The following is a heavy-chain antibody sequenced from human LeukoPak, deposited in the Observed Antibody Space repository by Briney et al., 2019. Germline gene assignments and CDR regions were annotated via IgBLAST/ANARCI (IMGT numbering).Heavy chain of an antibody. V-gene: IGHV3-11*01. J-gene: IGHJ1*01. Sequence: GGSLRLSCAASGFSFNDYYMTWMRQAPGKGLEWVSYISSGGGTIIYYADSVKGRFTISRDNAKNSLYLQMNSLRAEDTALYYCAKDGLRQQQLVFQHWGQGTLVTVSS. CDR3: AKDGLRQQQLVFQH. CDR1: GFSFNDYY. D-gene: IGHD6-13*01. CDR2: ISSGGGTII.